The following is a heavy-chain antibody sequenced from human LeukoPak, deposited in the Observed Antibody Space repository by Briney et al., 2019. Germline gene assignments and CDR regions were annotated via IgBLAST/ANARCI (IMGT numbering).Heavy chain of an antibody. V-gene: IGHV3-7*01. Sequence: GGSLRLSCAASGFTFSSYWVSWVRQAPGKGLEWVTNIKQDGSEKTYVDSVKGRFTISRDNAKNSLFLQMNSLRAEDTAVYYCAGARSGSFDYWGQGTLVTVSS. J-gene: IGHJ4*02. CDR2: IKQDGSEK. CDR3: AGARSGSFDY. CDR1: GFTFSSYW. D-gene: IGHD6-25*01.